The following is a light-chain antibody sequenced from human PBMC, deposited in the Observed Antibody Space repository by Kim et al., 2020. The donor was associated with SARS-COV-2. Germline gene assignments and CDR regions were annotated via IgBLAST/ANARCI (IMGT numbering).Light chain of an antibody. Sequence: SSELTQDPAVSVALGQTVRITCQGDSLRSYYASWYQQKPGQAPVLVIYGKNNRPSGIPDRFSGSSSGNTASLTITGTQADDEADYYCNSRDSSDNLVFGG. CDR3: NSRDSSDNLV. CDR2: GKN. J-gene: IGLJ2*01. V-gene: IGLV3-19*01. CDR1: SLRSYY.